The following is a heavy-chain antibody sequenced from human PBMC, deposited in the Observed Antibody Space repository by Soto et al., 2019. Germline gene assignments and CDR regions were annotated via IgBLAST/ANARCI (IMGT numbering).Heavy chain of an antibody. D-gene: IGHD1-1*01. CDR1: GYTFTSYY. CDR2: INPSGGST. Sequence: ASVKVSCKASGYTFTSYYMHWVRQAPGQGLEWMGIINPSGGSTSYAQKFQGRVTMTRDTSISTAYMELSSLRSEDTAVYYCARVGTGSENYKWFDTWGQGTLVTVSS. CDR3: ARVGTGSENYKWFDT. V-gene: IGHV1-46*01. J-gene: IGHJ5*02.